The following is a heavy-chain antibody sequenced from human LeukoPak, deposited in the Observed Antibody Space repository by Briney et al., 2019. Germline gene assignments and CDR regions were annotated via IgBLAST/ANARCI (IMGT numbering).Heavy chain of an antibody. CDR3: VQTTGWPGFDY. Sequence: SETLSLTCTTSGVSISRFYWSWVRQPPGKGLEWIGNIYNGVPTFFNPSLKSRVTISVDTSKRQFSLQLASVTAADTAVYYCVQTTGWPGFDYWGQGILFTVSS. CDR2: IYNGVPT. J-gene: IGHJ4*02. V-gene: IGHV4-4*09. D-gene: IGHD6-19*01. CDR1: GVSISRFY.